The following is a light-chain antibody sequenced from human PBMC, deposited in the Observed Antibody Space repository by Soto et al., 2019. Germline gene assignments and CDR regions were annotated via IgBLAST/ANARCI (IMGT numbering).Light chain of an antibody. Sequence: DIVMTQSPDSLAVSLGERASINCKSSQSVLYSSNTKNNLAWYQQKPGQPPKLLIFWASTRDSGVPDRFSGSGSVTDFTLTISGLQAEDVAVYYCQQYYSAPETFGQGTRVEIK. J-gene: IGKJ1*01. CDR3: QQYYSAPET. V-gene: IGKV4-1*01. CDR1: QSVLYSSNTKNN. CDR2: WAS.